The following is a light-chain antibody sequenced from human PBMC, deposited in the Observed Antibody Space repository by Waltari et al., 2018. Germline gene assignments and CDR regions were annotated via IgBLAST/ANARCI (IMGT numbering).Light chain of an antibody. V-gene: IGLV2-23*01. CDR2: EGS. J-gene: IGLJ1*01. CDR1: SSDVGSYNL. Sequence: QSALTQPASVSGSPGPSITIPFPGTSSDVGSYNLVSWYQQHPGKAPRLMIYEGSNGPSGVSNRFSGSKSGNTASLTISGLQAEDEADYYCCSYAGSSTYVFGTGTKVTVL. CDR3: CSYAGSSTYV.